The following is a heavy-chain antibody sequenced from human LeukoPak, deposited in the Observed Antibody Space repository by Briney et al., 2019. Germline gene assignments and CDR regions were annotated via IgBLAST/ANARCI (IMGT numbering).Heavy chain of an antibody. CDR2: XSGSGGST. Sequence: PGGSLRLSCAASGFTFSSYAMSWVRQAPGKGLEXXXXXSGSGGSTYYADSVKGRFTISRDNSKNTLYLQMNSLRAEDTAVYYCAKKGYDSSGYEYDYWGQGTLVTVSS. D-gene: IGHD3-22*01. V-gene: IGHV3-23*01. J-gene: IGHJ4*02. CDR3: AKKGYDSSGYEYDY. CDR1: GFTFSSYA.